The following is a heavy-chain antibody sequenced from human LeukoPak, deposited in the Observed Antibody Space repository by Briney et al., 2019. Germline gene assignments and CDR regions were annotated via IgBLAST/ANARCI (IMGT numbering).Heavy chain of an antibody. D-gene: IGHD1-1*01. V-gene: IGHV3-30*03. CDR1: GFTFSSYG. J-gene: IGHJ4*02. CDR2: ISYDGSNK. Sequence: GRSLRLSCAASGFTFSSYGMHWVRQAPGKGLEWVAVISYDGSNKYYADSVKGRFTISRDNSKNTLYLQMNSLRAEDTAVYYCARDWLEPLGGYFDYWGQGTLVTVSS. CDR3: ARDWLEPLGGYFDY.